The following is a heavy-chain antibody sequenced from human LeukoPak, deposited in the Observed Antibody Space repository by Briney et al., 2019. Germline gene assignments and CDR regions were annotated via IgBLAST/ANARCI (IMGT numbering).Heavy chain of an antibody. Sequence: ASVKVSCKASGYTFTSYYIHWVRQAPGQGLEWMGIINPSGGSTTYAQKFQGRVTVTRDTSTSTVYMELSSLRSEDTAVYYCARDEYDGDYWGQGTLVTVSS. CDR3: ARDEYDGDY. V-gene: IGHV1-46*01. D-gene: IGHD3-3*01. CDR2: INPSGGST. CDR1: GYTFTSYY. J-gene: IGHJ4*02.